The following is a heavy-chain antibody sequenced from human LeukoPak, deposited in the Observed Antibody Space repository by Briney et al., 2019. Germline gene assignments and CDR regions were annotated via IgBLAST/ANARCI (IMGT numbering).Heavy chain of an antibody. V-gene: IGHV3-11*04. Sequence: GGSLRLSCAGSGFTFSDYYMSWVRQAPGKGLEWVSYISSSDSTIYYTDSVKGRFTISRDNAKNSVYLQMNSLRADDTAVYYCARADCSSTSCYELDYWGQGTLVTVSS. J-gene: IGHJ4*02. CDR1: GFTFSDYY. CDR3: ARADCSSTSCYELDY. CDR2: ISSSDSTI. D-gene: IGHD2-2*01.